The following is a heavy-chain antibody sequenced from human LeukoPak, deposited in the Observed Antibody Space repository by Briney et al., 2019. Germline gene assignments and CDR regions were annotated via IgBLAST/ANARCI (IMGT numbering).Heavy chain of an antibody. D-gene: IGHD3-10*01. CDR3: AKDITYYYGSGSYGGSDY. V-gene: IGHV3-23*01. Sequence: PGGSLRLSCAASGFTFSSYAMSWVRQAPGKGLEWVSAISGSGGSTYYADSVKGRFTISRDNSKNTLYLQMNSLRAEDTAVYYCAKDITYYYGSGSYGGSDYWGQGTLVTVSS. CDR1: GFTFSSYA. CDR2: ISGSGGST. J-gene: IGHJ4*02.